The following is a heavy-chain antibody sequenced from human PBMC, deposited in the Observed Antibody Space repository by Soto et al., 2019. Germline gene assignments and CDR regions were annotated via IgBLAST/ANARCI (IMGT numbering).Heavy chain of an antibody. D-gene: IGHD3-16*01. CDR2: ISSSSSYI. V-gene: IGHV3-21*01. Sequence: PGGSLRLSCAASGFTFSSYSMNWVRQAPGKGLEWVSSISSSSSYIYYADSVKGRFTISRDNAKNSLYLQMNSLRAEDTAVYYCARDRRGGRSSILGESGYWGQGSLVTVSS. J-gene: IGHJ4*02. CDR3: ARDRRGGRSSILGESGY. CDR1: GFTFSSYS.